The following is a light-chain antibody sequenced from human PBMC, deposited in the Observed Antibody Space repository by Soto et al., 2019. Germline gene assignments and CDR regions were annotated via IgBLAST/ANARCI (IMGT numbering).Light chain of an antibody. CDR1: SSNIGAGYG. J-gene: IGLJ2*01. CDR2: GNS. Sequence: QSVLTQPPSVSGAPGQRVTISCTGSSSNIGAGYGVHWYQQRPGTAPRLLISGNSNRPSGVPDRFSGSTSGTSASLAISGLQAEDEGDYYCATWDSSLSAVVVGGGTKLTVL. V-gene: IGLV1-40*01. CDR3: ATWDSSLSAVV.